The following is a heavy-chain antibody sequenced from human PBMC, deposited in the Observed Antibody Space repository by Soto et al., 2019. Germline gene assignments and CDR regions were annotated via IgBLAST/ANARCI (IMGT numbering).Heavy chain of an antibody. CDR2: IDPSDSQT. CDR1: GYSFAGYW. Sequence: GESLKISCKGSGYSFAGYWITWVRQKPGKGLEWMGRIDPSDSQTYYSPSFRGHVTISVTKSITTVFLQWRSLRASDTAMYYCARQIYDSDTGPNFQYYFDSWGQGTPVTVSS. V-gene: IGHV5-10-1*01. CDR3: ARQIYDSDTGPNFQYYFDS. D-gene: IGHD3-22*01. J-gene: IGHJ4*02.